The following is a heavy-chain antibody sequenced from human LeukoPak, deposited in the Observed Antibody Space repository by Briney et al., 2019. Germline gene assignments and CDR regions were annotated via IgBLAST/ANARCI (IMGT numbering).Heavy chain of an antibody. CDR2: ISSSGSTI. D-gene: IGHD1-26*01. CDR3: ASSHSGSYSYMDV. Sequence: GGSLRLSCAASGFTFSSYEMNWVRQAPGKGLEWVSYISSSGSTIYYADSVKGRFTISRDNAKNSLYLQMNSLRAEDTAVYYCASSHSGSYSYMDVWGKGTTVTVSS. CDR1: GFTFSSYE. V-gene: IGHV3-48*03. J-gene: IGHJ6*03.